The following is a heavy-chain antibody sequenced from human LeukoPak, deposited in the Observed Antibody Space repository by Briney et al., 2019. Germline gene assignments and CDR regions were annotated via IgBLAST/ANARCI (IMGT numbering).Heavy chain of an antibody. V-gene: IGHV3-21*01. CDR3: ARGIGGRYGRNY. CDR2: ISSSSSYI. CDR1: GFTFSSYS. J-gene: IGHJ4*02. Sequence: GGSLRLSCAASGFTFSSYSMNWVRQAPGKGLEWVSSISSSSSYIYYADSVKGRFTISRDNAKNSLYLQMNSLRAEDTAVYYCARGIGGRYGRNYWGQGTLVTVSS. D-gene: IGHD1-26*01.